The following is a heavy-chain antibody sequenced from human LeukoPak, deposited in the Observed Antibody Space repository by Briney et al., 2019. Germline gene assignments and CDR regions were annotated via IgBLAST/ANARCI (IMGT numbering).Heavy chain of an antibody. V-gene: IGHV3-30*03. Sequence: GGSLRLSCAASGFTFSSYGMHWVRQAPGKGLEWVAVISYLGINKYYADSVVGRFTISGDNSRNTLYLQMNSLRAEDTAVYYCARNPSTVTTGGSGYWGQGTLVTVSS. CDR2: ISYLGINK. J-gene: IGHJ4*02. D-gene: IGHD4-17*01. CDR3: ARNPSTVTTGGSGY. CDR1: GFTFSSYG.